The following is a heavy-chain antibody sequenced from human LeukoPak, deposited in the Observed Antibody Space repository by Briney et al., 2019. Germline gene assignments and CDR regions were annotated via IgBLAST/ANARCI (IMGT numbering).Heavy chain of an antibody. J-gene: IGHJ4*02. Sequence: GASVKVSCKASGCTFTSYGISWVRHAPGQGLEWMGWISAYNGNTNYAQKLQGRVTMTTDTSTSTAYMELRSLRSDDTAVYYCAREVRWAAGTSRRKYDYWGQGTLVTVSS. CDR3: AREVRWAAGTSRRKYDY. CDR2: ISAYNGNT. D-gene: IGHD6-13*01. CDR1: GCTFTSYG. V-gene: IGHV1-18*01.